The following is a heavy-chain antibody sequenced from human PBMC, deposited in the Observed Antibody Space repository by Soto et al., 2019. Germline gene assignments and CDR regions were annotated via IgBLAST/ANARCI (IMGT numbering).Heavy chain of an antibody. CDR3: ARNDGGSNYYYYGMDV. V-gene: IGHV4-61*01. Sequence: QVQLQESGPGLVKPSETLSLTCTVSGGSVSSGSYYWSWIRQPPGKGLEWIGYIYYSGSTNYNPSLKRRVTISVDTSKNQFSLKLSSVTAADTAVYYCARNDGGSNYYYYGMDVWGQGTTVTVSS. CDR1: GGSVSSGSYY. CDR2: IYYSGST. J-gene: IGHJ6*02. D-gene: IGHD1-1*01.